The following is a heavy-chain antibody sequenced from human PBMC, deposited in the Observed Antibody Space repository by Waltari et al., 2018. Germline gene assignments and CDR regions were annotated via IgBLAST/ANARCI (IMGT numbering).Heavy chain of an antibody. J-gene: IGHJ6*02. Sequence: QVQLQESGPGLVKPSGTLSLTCPVSGGSISSSNWWSWVRQPPGKGLEWIGEIYHSGSTNYNPSLKSRVTISVDKSKNQFSLKLSSVTAADTAVYYCAKDPAAAGPLFYYYGMDVWGQGTTVTVSS. CDR3: AKDPAAAGPLFYYYGMDV. D-gene: IGHD6-13*01. CDR1: GGSISSSNW. CDR2: IYHSGST. V-gene: IGHV4-4*02.